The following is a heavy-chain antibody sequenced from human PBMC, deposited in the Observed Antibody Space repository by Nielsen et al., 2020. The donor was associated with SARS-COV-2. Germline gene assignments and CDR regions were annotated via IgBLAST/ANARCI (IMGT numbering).Heavy chain of an antibody. CDR1: GGSISSSNW. Sequence: SETLSLTCAVSGGSISSSNWWSWVRQPPGKGLEWIGEIYHSGSTNYNPSLKSRVTISVDTSKNQFSLKLSSVTAADTAVYYCARGTYYYGMDVWGQGTTVTVSS. CDR3: ARGTYYYGMDV. V-gene: IGHV4-4*02. J-gene: IGHJ6*02. CDR2: IYHSGST.